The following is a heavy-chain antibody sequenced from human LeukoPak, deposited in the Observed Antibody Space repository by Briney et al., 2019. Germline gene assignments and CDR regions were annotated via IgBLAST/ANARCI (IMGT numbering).Heavy chain of an antibody. Sequence: SETLSLTCTVSGGSISSSSYYWGWIRQPPGKGLEWIGSIYYSGSTYYNPSLKSRVTISVDTSKNQFSLKLSSVTAADTAVYYCVRHFDYFDYWGQGTLVTVSS. J-gene: IGHJ4*02. CDR3: VRHFDYFDY. CDR2: IYYSGST. CDR1: GGSISSSSYY. D-gene: IGHD3-3*01. V-gene: IGHV4-39*01.